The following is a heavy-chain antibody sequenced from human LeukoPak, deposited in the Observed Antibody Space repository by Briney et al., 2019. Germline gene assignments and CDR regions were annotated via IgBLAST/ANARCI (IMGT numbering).Heavy chain of an antibody. CDR2: IYTSGST. Sequence: PSETLSLTCAVSGGSISSGYYWGWIRQPPGKGLEWIGRIYTSGSTNYNPSLKSRVTISVDTSKNQFSLKLSPVTAADTAVYYCARARGFGELLSIDYWGQGTLVTVSS. CDR1: GGSISSGYY. D-gene: IGHD3-10*01. J-gene: IGHJ4*02. V-gene: IGHV4-38-2*01. CDR3: ARARGFGELLSIDY.